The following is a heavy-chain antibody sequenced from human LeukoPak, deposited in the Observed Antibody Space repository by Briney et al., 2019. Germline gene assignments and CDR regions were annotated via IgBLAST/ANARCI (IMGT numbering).Heavy chain of an antibody. D-gene: IGHD1-26*01. V-gene: IGHV3-48*01. J-gene: IGHJ4*02. CDR2: ISSSSSTI. Sequence: GGSLRLSCAASGFTFSSYSMNWVRQAPGKGLEWVSYISSSSSTIYYADSVKGRFTISRDNAKNSLYLQMNSLRAEDTAVYYCARDFGWTWELPRAPDYWGQGTLVTVSS. CDR1: GFTFSSYS. CDR3: ARDFGWTWELPRAPDY.